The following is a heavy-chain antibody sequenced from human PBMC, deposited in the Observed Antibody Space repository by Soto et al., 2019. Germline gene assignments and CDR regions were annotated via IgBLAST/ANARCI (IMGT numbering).Heavy chain of an antibody. CDR3: AAGEASSRNLAPYYLDF. V-gene: IGHV4-61*08. Sequence: PSETLSLTCTVSGGSVDRGDYYWTWIRQPPGKGLEWIGYIHYSGTTSFFPSYNPSLRSRVTISEDTSKNQLSLKLLSVTTADTAVYFCAAGEASSRNLAPYYLDFWGQGTLVTVSS. D-gene: IGHD6-13*01. CDR2: IHYSGTT. CDR1: GGSVDRGDYY. J-gene: IGHJ4*02.